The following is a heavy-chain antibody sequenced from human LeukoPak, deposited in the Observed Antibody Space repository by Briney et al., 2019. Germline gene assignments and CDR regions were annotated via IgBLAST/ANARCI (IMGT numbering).Heavy chain of an antibody. CDR1: GGSFSGYY. Sequence: PSETLSLTCAVYGGSFSGYYWSWIRRPPGKGLEWIGEINHSGSTNYNPSLKSRVTISVDTSKNQFSLKLSSVTAADTAVYYCARGIGLGYDSSGYYLPFDYWGQGTLVTVSS. CDR3: ARGIGLGYDSSGYYLPFDY. J-gene: IGHJ4*02. CDR2: INHSGST. V-gene: IGHV4-34*01. D-gene: IGHD3-22*01.